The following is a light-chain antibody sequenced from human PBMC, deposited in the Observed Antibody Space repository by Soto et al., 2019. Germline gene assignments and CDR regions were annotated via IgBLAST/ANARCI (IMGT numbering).Light chain of an antibody. CDR1: QSIKSD. Sequence: EIVMTQSPATLTVSPGERATLSCRASQSIKSDLAWYQQKPGQAPRLLIYAASTRATGIPARFSGSGSGTEFTLTISSLQSEDVAVSSCHQYNKWPPYTFGQGTRLEI. V-gene: IGKV3-15*01. J-gene: IGKJ2*01. CDR2: AAS. CDR3: HQYNKWPPYT.